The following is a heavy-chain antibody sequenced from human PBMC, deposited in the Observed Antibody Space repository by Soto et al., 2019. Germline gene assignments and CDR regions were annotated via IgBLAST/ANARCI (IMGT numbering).Heavy chain of an antibody. D-gene: IGHD6-19*01. J-gene: IGHJ4*02. CDR2: ITGSGGST. V-gene: IGHV3-23*01. CDR1: GFTFSGYA. CDR3: AKRISGWYEIDY. Sequence: EVKLLESGGGLVQPGGSLRLSCVASGFTFSGYAMTWVRQAPGKGLEWVSAITGSGGSTYYADSVKGRFTISRDNSKNRLYLQMNSPRAEDTAVYYCAKRISGWYEIDYWGQGTLVTGSS.